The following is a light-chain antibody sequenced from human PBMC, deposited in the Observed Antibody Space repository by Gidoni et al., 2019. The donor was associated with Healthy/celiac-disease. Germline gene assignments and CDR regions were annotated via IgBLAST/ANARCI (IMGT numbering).Light chain of an antibody. CDR2: DAS. CDR1: QSVSSY. J-gene: IGKJ2*01. Sequence: EIVLTQSPATLSLSPGERATLSCRASQSVSSYLAWYQQKPGQAPRLLIYDASNSATGIPARFSGSGSGTDFTLTISSLEPEDFAVYYCQQRSNWHTFGQXTKLEIK. V-gene: IGKV3-11*01. CDR3: QQRSNWHT.